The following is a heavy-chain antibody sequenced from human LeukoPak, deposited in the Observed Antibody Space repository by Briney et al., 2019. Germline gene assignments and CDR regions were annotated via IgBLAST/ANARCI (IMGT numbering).Heavy chain of an antibody. V-gene: IGHV3-21*01. CDR1: GFTFSTYN. J-gene: IGHJ4*02. Sequence: GGSLRLSCAVSGFTFSTYNMNWVRQAPGKGLEWVSSVSSSSVYIYYADSVKGRFTVSRDNAKNSLYLRMSSLRAEDTAVYYCARSYGDYHIDYWGQGTLVTVSS. CDR2: VSSSSVYI. CDR3: ARSYGDYHIDY. D-gene: IGHD4-17*01.